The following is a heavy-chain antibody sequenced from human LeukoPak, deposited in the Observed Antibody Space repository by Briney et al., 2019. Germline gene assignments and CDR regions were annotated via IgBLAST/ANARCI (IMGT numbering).Heavy chain of an antibody. Sequence: SETLSLTCTVSGYSISSGYYWGWIRQPPGKGLEWIGSINYSEKPYYNPSLKSRVTISVDTSKNQFSLKMTSVTAADTAFYFCARSEINDYMNYWGQGMPVTVSS. CDR1: GYSISSGYY. J-gene: IGHJ4*02. V-gene: IGHV4-38-2*02. CDR3: ARSEINDYMNY. CDR2: INYSEKP. D-gene: IGHD4-11*01.